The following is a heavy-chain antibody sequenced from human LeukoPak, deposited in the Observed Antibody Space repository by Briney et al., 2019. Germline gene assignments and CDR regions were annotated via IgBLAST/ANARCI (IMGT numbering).Heavy chain of an antibody. V-gene: IGHV4-59*01. J-gene: IGHJ3*02. CDR3: ARVTVTKSGDAFDI. Sequence: PSETLSLTCTVSGGSISSYYWSWIRQPPGKGLEWLGYIYYSGSTNYNPSLKSRVTISVDTSKNQFSLKLSSVTAADTAVYYCARVTVTKSGDAFDIWGQGTMVTVSS. CDR1: GGSISSYY. D-gene: IGHD4-17*01. CDR2: IYYSGST.